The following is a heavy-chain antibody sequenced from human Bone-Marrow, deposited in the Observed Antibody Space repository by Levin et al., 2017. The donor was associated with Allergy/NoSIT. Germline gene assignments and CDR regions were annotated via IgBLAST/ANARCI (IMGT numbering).Heavy chain of an antibody. CDR2: IYSGGNT. J-gene: IGHJ4*02. CDR1: GFPVYNNY. Sequence: LSLTCAASGFPVYNNYMTWVRQAPGKGLEWVSLIYSGGNTRYADSLKGRFTISRDSSKNTLYLQMNSLRVEDTAVYYCAGYTAGEHWGQGALVIVSS. V-gene: IGHV3-66*01. D-gene: IGHD5-18*01. CDR3: AGYTAGEH.